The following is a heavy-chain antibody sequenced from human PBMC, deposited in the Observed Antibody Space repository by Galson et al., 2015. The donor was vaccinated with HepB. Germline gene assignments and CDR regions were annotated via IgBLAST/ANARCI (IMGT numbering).Heavy chain of an antibody. Sequence: SLRLSCAASGFTFHVSTMHWVRQAQGKGLEWVPGICGNSGGIGHAASVKGRFIISRDNAKNFLYLQMNSLRAEDTALHYCIKGRPDDYGLRQGLDYWGQGTLVTVSS. J-gene: IGHJ4*02. V-gene: IGHV3-9*01. D-gene: IGHD4-17*01. CDR2: ICGNSGGI. CDR3: IKGRPDDYGLRQGLDY. CDR1: GFTFHVST.